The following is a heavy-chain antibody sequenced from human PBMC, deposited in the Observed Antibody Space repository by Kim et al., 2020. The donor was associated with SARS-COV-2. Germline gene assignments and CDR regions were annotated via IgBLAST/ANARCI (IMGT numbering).Heavy chain of an antibody. D-gene: IGHD3-22*01. Sequence: SETLSLTCAVYGGSFSGYYWSWIRQPPGKGLEWIGEINHSGSTNYNPSLKSRVTISVDTSKNQFSLKLSSVTAADTAVYYCARQYYYDSSGYYWYYGMDVWGQGTTVTVS. V-gene: IGHV4-34*01. CDR2: INHSGST. CDR3: ARQYYYDSSGYYWYYGMDV. CDR1: GGSFSGYY. J-gene: IGHJ6*02.